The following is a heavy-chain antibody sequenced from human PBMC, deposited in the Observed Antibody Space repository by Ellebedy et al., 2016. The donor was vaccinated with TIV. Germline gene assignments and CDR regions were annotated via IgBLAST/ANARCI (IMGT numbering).Heavy chain of an antibody. Sequence: MPSETLSLTCTVSGGSISSSSYYWGWIRQPPGKGLEWIGSIYYSGSTYYNPSLKSRVTISVDTSKNQFSLKLSSVTAADTAMYYCARGDSSSSRVYYWGQGTLVTVSS. CDR1: GGSISSSSYY. J-gene: IGHJ4*02. V-gene: IGHV4-39*01. CDR3: ARGDSSSSRVYY. D-gene: IGHD6-6*01. CDR2: IYYSGST.